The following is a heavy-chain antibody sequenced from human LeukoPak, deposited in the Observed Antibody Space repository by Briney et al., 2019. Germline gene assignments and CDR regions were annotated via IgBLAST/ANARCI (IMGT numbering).Heavy chain of an antibody. V-gene: IGHV1-24*01. Sequence: GASVKVSCKVSGYILSELSINWLRQAPGKGLEWMGGYDPEDYERVYAQKFQGRVTMTEDTSAETAYMELSSLKSEDTAVYFCATYIVAANVFDCWGQGTLVTVSS. D-gene: IGHD1-26*01. CDR1: GYILSELS. CDR2: YDPEDYER. CDR3: ATYIVAANVFDC. J-gene: IGHJ4*02.